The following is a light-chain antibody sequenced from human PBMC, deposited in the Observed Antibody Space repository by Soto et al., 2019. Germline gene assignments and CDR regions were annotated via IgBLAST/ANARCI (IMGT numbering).Light chain of an antibody. CDR3: SSYTSSSTLV. J-gene: IGLJ1*01. CDR1: SSDVGGHNS. CDR2: DVS. V-gene: IGLV2-14*01. Sequence: QSVLTQPASVSGSPGQSITISCTGTSSDVGGHNSVAWYQHNPGKAPKLMIYDVSNRPSGVSSRFSGSKSGNTASLSISGLQAEDEADYYCSSYTSSSTLVFGTGTKVNVL.